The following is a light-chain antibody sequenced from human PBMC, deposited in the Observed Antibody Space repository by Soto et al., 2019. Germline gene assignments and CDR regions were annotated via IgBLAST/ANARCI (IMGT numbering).Light chain of an antibody. Sequence: VMTQSPATLSVSPGERATLSCRASQNLRSSLAWYQQKPGQAPRLPIYGASSRATGIPDRFSGSGSGTDFTLTISRLEPEDFAVYYCQQYGSSPGTFGQGTKVE. V-gene: IGKV3-20*01. CDR1: QNLRSS. J-gene: IGKJ1*01. CDR2: GAS. CDR3: QQYGSSPGT.